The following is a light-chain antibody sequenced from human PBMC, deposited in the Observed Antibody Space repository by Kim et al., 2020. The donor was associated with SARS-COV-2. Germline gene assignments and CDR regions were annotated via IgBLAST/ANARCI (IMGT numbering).Light chain of an antibody. CDR1: QSINSY. V-gene: IGKV3-15*01. J-gene: IGKJ4*01. CDR2: GES. CDR3: QQYKNWPLT. Sequence: VSPGERATLSCRASQSINSYLAWYQQKPGQAPRLLIYGESTRATGIPARFSGSGSGTEFTLTISSLQSEDFAVYYCQQYKNWPLTFGGGTKVDIK.